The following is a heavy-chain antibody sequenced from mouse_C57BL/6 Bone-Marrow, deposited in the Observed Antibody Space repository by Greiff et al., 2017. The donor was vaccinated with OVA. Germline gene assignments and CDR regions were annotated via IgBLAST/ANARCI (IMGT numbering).Heavy chain of an antibody. Sequence: EVKVVESGGGLVKPGGSLKLSCAASGFTFSSYAMSWVRQTPEKRLEWVATISDGGSYTYYPDNVKGRFTISRDNAKNNLYLQMSHLKSEDTAMYYCARAAYDYDWFAYWGQGTLVTVSA. CDR1: GFTFSSYA. CDR3: ARAAYDYDWFAY. V-gene: IGHV5-4*03. D-gene: IGHD2-4*01. J-gene: IGHJ3*01. CDR2: ISDGGSYT.